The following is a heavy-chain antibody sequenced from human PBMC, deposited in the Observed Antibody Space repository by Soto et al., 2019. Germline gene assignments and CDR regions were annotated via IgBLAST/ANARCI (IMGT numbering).Heavy chain of an antibody. CDR2: ISAYNGNT. V-gene: IGHV1-18*01. CDR1: GYTFTSYG. CDR3: ARIRCGTSCYKGETTRSLYDY. J-gene: IGHJ4*02. D-gene: IGHD2-2*02. Sequence: GASVKVSCKASGYTFTSYGISWVRQAPGQGLEWMGWISAYNGNTNYAQKLQGRVTMTTDTSTSTAYMELRSLRSDDTAVYYCARIRCGTSCYKGETTRSLYDYWGQGTLVNVSS.